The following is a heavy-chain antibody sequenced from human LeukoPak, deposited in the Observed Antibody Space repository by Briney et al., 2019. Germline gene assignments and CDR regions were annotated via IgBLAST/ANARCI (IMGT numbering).Heavy chain of an antibody. Sequence: GGSLRLSCAASGFTFSTYWMSWVRQVPGKGLEWVANIKHDGSQKFYVESVKGRFTISRDNAKNSLYLQMNSLRDEDSAVYYCARDQGIFDYWGQGTLVTVSS. CDR2: IKHDGSQK. V-gene: IGHV3-7*01. CDR1: GFTFSTYW. CDR3: ARDQGIFDY. J-gene: IGHJ4*02.